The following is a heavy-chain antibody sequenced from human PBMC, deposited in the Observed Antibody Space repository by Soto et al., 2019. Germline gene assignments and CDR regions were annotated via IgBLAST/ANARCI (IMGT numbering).Heavy chain of an antibody. V-gene: IGHV1-18*01. CDR2: ISAYNGNT. J-gene: IGHJ6*02. CDR1: CYTFTSYG. Sequence: ASVKVSCKASCYTFTSYGISWVRQAPGQGLEWMGWISAYNGNTNYAQKLQGRVTMTTDTSTSTAYMELRSLRSDDTAVYYCARDIRPAGRYYYYGMDVWGQGTTVTVSS. D-gene: IGHD6-13*01. CDR3: ARDIRPAGRYYYYGMDV.